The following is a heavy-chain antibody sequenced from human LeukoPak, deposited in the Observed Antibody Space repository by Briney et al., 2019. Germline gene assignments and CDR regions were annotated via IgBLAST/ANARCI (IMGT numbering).Heavy chain of an antibody. D-gene: IGHD6-19*01. Sequence: GRSLRLSCAASGFTLSSYGMHWVRQAPGKGREGVAVIWYDGSNKYYADSVKGRFTISRDNSKNTLYLQMNSLRAEDTAVYYCARVEGTGSGWSFDYWGQGTLVTVSS. CDR1: GFTLSSYG. CDR2: IWYDGSNK. V-gene: IGHV3-33*01. CDR3: ARVEGTGSGWSFDY. J-gene: IGHJ4*02.